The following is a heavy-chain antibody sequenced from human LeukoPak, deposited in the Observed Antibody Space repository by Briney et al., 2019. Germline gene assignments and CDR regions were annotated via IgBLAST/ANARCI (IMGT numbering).Heavy chain of an antibody. V-gene: IGHV4-59*08. CDR3: ARSIAGTRSKFDY. CDR2: LHYSGST. Sequence: PSETLSLTCTVCGGSISNYYWSWIRQRPGEGLEWIAYLHYSGSTNYNPSLKSRVTTSVDTSKNQLSLKLSSVTAAYTAVYYCARSIAGTRSKFDYWGQGTLVTVYS. CDR1: GGSISNYY. J-gene: IGHJ4*02. D-gene: IGHD1/OR15-1a*01.